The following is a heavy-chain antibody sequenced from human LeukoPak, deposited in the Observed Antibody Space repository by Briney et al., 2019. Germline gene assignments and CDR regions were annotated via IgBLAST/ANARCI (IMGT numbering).Heavy chain of an antibody. CDR3: ARDTYYYGSGSYYPGGIDY. D-gene: IGHD3-10*01. CDR2: IYYSGST. J-gene: IGHJ4*02. V-gene: IGHV4-39*07. Sequence: PSETLSLTCTVSGGSISSSSYYWGWIRQPPGKGLEWIGSIYYSGSTYYNPSLKSRVTISVDTSKNQFSLKLSSVTAADTAVYYCARDTYYYGSGSYYPGGIDYWGQGTLVTVSS. CDR1: GGSISSSSYY.